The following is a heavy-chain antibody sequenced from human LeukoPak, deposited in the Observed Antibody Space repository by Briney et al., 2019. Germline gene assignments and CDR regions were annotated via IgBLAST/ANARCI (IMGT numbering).Heavy chain of an antibody. CDR1: GGTFSSYA. Sequence: SVKVSCKASGGTFSSYAISWVRQAPGQGLEWMGRIIPILGIANYAQKFQGRVTITADKSTSTAYMELSSLRSEDTAVYYCARVDAYCGGDCYDYWGQGTLVTVSS. D-gene: IGHD2-21*01. CDR3: ARVDAYCGGDCYDY. CDR2: IIPILGIA. J-gene: IGHJ4*02. V-gene: IGHV1-69*04.